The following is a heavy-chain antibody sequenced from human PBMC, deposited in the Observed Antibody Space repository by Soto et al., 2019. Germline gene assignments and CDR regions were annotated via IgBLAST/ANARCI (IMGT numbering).Heavy chain of an antibody. CDR2: INHSGST. V-gene: IGHV4-34*01. J-gene: IGHJ4*02. D-gene: IGHD3-10*01. Sequence: QVQLQQWGAGLLKPSETLSLTCAVYGGSFSGYYWSWIRQPSGKGLEWIGEINHSGSTNYNPSLKSRVTISVDTSKNQFSLKLSSVTAADTAVYYCARGSRASSYQFDYWGQGTLVTVSS. CDR3: ARGSRASSYQFDY. CDR1: GGSFSGYY.